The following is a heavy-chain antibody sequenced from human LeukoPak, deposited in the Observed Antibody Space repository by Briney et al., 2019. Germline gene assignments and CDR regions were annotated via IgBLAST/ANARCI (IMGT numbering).Heavy chain of an antibody. Sequence: SETLTLTCTVSGGSISSYYWSWIRQPPGKGLEWIGYIYYSGSTNYNPSLKSRVTISVDPSKNQLSLKLSSVTAADTAVYYCARGRGYSNSYDYWGQGTLVTVSS. D-gene: IGHD6-13*01. CDR2: IYYSGST. CDR3: ARGRGYSNSYDY. V-gene: IGHV4-59*01. J-gene: IGHJ4*02. CDR1: GGSISSYY.